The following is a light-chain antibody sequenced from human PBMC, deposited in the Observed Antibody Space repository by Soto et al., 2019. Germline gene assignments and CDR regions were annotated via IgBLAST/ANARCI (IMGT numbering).Light chain of an antibody. CDR2: DAY. J-gene: IGKJ3*01. V-gene: IGKV1-33*01. CDR1: HDIGNS. Sequence: IRMTQSPSSVSASTGDRVTITCRASHDIGNSLNWYQDKPGQAPKLVIYDAYNLETGVPSTFSGSGYGTHFTFTISSLRPEDIATYYCQKSDHLPLFGPGTKVDIK. CDR3: QKSDHLPL.